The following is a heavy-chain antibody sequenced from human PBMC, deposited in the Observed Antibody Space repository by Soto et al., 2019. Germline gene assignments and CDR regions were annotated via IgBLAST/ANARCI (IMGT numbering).Heavy chain of an antibody. D-gene: IGHD5-12*01. CDR1: GGTFSSYT. CDR2: IIPILGIA. V-gene: IGHV1-69*04. Sequence: SVKVSCKASGGTFSSYTISWVRQAPGQGLEWMGRIIPILGIANYAQKFQGRVTITADKSTSTAYMELSSLRSEDTAVYYCARDVHIVATSDAFDIWGQGTMVTVSS. J-gene: IGHJ3*02. CDR3: ARDVHIVATSDAFDI.